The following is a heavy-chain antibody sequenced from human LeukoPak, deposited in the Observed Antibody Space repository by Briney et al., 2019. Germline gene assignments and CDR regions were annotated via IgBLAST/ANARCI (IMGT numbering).Heavy chain of an antibody. Sequence: SETLSLTCTVSGGSISSSSYNWAWIRQPPGKGLEWIGNIDNIGSTYYNPSLQSRVTISVDKSKDQLSLKLNSVTAADTATYYCARPPGIAAAWFNPWGQGTLVTVSS. D-gene: IGHD6-13*01. CDR2: IDNIGST. CDR1: GGSISSSSYN. CDR3: ARPPGIAAAWFNP. V-gene: IGHV4-39*01. J-gene: IGHJ5*02.